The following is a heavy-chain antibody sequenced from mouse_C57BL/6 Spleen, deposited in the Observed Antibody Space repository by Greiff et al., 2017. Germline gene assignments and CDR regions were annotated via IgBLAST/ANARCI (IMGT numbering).Heavy chain of an antibody. CDR1: GFTFSSYA. CDR2: ISDGGSYT. V-gene: IGHV5-4*03. Sequence: DVMLVESGGGLVKPGGSLKLSCAASGFTFSSYAMSWVRQTPEKRLEWVATISDGGSYTYYPDNVKGRFTISRDNAKNNLYLQMSHLKSEDTAMYYCARGTYYYGSSYFDYWGQGTTLTVSS. D-gene: IGHD1-1*01. J-gene: IGHJ2*01. CDR3: ARGTYYYGSSYFDY.